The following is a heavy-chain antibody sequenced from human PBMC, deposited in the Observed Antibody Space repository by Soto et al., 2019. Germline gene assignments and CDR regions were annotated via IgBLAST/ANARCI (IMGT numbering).Heavy chain of an antibody. D-gene: IGHD3-9*01. Sequence: EVQLLEHGGQLVQPGESLRLSCAASGFTFRTFTMNWVRQAPGKGLEWVSGIIGGDGDKCYSDSVKGRFTISRDNSKDMLFLQMSSLIVDDTAVYYCAKDRDPDGIWTFDSWGQGTLVTVSS. V-gene: IGHV3-23*01. CDR3: AKDRDPDGIWTFDS. CDR1: GFTFRTFT. CDR2: IIGGDGDK. J-gene: IGHJ5*01.